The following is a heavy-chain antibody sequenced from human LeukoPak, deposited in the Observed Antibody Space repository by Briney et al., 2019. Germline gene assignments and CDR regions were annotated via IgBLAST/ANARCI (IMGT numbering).Heavy chain of an antibody. D-gene: IGHD5-12*01. CDR3: ARARSGYDFGRTNWFDP. V-gene: IGHV1-2*02. CDR1: GGTSSSYA. J-gene: IGHJ5*02. Sequence: ASVKVSCKAFGGTSSSYAISWVRQAPGQGLEWMGGIIPNSGGTNYAQKFQGRVTMTRDTSISTAYMELSRLRSDDTAVFYCARARSGYDFGRTNWFDPWGQGTLVTVSS. CDR2: IIPNSGGT.